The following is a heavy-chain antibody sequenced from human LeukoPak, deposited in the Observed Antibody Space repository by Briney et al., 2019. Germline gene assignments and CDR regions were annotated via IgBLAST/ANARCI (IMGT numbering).Heavy chain of an antibody. V-gene: IGHV4-39*07. CDR1: GGSISSSSYY. CDR2: IYYSGST. CDR3: GFSSSWSSRDY. D-gene: IGHD6-13*01. J-gene: IGHJ4*02. Sequence: KPSETLSLTCTVSGGSISSSSYYWGWIRQPPGKGLEWIGSIYYSGSTYYNPSLKSRVTISVDTSKNQFSLKLSSVTAADTAVYYCGFSSSWSSRDYWGQGTLVTVSS.